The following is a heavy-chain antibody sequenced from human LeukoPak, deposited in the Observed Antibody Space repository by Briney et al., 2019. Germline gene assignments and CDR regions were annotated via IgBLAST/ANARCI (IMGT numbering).Heavy chain of an antibody. CDR3: ARISSPNYDILTGYHYYYGMDV. V-gene: IGHV1-8*02. CDR1: GYTFTSYD. J-gene: IGHJ6*02. Sequence: RASVKVSCKASGYTFTSYDINWVRQATGQGLEWMGWMNPNSGNTGYAQKFQGRVTMTRNTSISTAYMELSSLRSEDTAVYYCARISSPNYDILTGYHYYYGMDVWGQGTTVTVSS. CDR2: MNPNSGNT. D-gene: IGHD3-9*01.